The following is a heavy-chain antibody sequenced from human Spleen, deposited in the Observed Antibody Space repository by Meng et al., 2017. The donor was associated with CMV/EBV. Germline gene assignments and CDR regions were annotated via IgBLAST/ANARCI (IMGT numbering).Heavy chain of an antibody. J-gene: IGHJ4*02. V-gene: IGHV1-2*02. D-gene: IGHD7-27*01. CDR3: ARDNDWGPDY. CDR1: GYTFTSYG. Sequence: ASVKVSCKSSGYTFTSYGVGWVRQAPGQGLEWMGWIYPNSGGTHYAQKFQGRLTVTRDTSISTGYMELSSLGSDDTAVYYCARDNDWGPDYWGQGTLVTVSS. CDR2: IYPNSGGT.